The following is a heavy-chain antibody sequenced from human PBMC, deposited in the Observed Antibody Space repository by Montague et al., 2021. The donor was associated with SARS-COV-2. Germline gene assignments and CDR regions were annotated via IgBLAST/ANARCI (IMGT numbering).Heavy chain of an antibody. J-gene: IGHJ4*02. D-gene: IGHD3-10*01. CDR2: ISSSGSTI. CDR3: ARDGRFGELDY. V-gene: IGHV3-48*03. Sequence: SLRLSCAASGFTFRTYEVNWVRQAPGKGLEWVSYISSSGSTIYYADSVKGRFTISRDNAKNSLYLQMNSLRAEDTAVYYRARDGRFGELDYWGQGTLVTVST. CDR1: GFTFRTYE.